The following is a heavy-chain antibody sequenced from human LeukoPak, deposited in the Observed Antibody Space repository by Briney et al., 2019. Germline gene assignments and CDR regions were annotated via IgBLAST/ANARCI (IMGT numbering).Heavy chain of an antibody. Sequence: GGSLRLSCAASGFTFTSYAMSWVRQVPGKGLEWVSTISGSGGTTYYADSVKGRFTISRDNSKNTLYLQMSSLRAEDTAIYSCARDVGPCDYWGQGTLVTVSS. CDR2: ISGSGGTT. J-gene: IGHJ4*02. D-gene: IGHD1-26*01. V-gene: IGHV3-23*01. CDR3: ARDVGPCDY. CDR1: GFTFTSYA.